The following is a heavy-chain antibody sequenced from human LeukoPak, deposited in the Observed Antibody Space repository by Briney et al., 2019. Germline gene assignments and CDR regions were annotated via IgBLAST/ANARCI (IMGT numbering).Heavy chain of an antibody. Sequence: SVKVSCKASGGTFSSYAISWVRQTPGQGLEWMGGIIPIFGTANYAQKFQGRVTITADESTSTAYMELSSLRSEDAAVYYCAREVYSGYDLYYYYGVDVWGQGTTVTVSS. J-gene: IGHJ6*02. CDR3: AREVYSGYDLYYYYGVDV. CDR2: IIPIFGTA. CDR1: GGTFSSYA. V-gene: IGHV1-69*01. D-gene: IGHD5-12*01.